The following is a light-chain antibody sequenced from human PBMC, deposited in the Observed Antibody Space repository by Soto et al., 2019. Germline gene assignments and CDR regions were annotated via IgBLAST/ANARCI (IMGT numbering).Light chain of an antibody. CDR2: EVS. CDR1: SSYVGGYNY. CDR3: NSYTSKSKGV. Sequence: QSALTQPASVSGSPGQSITISCTGTSSYVGGYNYVSWYQQHPGKATKLIIYEVSNRPSGVSNRFSGSKSGHTASLTISWLQAEVEADYYCNSYTSKSKGVFGTGTKLTVL. J-gene: IGLJ1*01. V-gene: IGLV2-14*01.